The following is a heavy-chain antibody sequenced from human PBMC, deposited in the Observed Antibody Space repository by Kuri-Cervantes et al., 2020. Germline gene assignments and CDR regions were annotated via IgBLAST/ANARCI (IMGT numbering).Heavy chain of an antibody. J-gene: IGHJ4*02. CDR1: GFTFSSYA. CDR3: AKRGIAARPFDY. V-gene: IGHV3-23*01. D-gene: IGHD6-6*01. CDR2: ISGSGGST. Sequence: GESLKISWASAGFTFSSYAMSWVRQAPGKGLEWVSAISGSGGSTYYADPVKGRFTISRDNSKNTLYLQMNSLRAENAAVYYCAKRGIAARPFDYWGQGTLVTVSS.